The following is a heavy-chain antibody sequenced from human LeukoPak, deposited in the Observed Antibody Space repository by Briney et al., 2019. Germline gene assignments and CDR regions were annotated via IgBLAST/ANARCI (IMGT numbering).Heavy chain of an antibody. D-gene: IGHD4-17*01. Sequence: GGSLRLSCAASGFTFSNHWMSWLRQAPGKGLEWVANVKFDGIEKYYVDSVKGRFTISRDNVKTSVDLQMNSLRAEDTAIYYCARVSVGDYWLGDFWGQGTLVTVSS. CDR1: GFTFSNHW. J-gene: IGHJ4*02. CDR2: VKFDGIEK. CDR3: ARVSVGDYWLGDF. V-gene: IGHV3-7*01.